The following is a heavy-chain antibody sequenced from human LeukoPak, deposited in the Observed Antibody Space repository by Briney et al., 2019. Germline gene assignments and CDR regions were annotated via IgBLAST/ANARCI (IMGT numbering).Heavy chain of an antibody. Sequence: PGRSLRLSCAASGFTFDDYAMHWVRQAPGKGLEWVSGISWNSGSIGYADSVKGRFTISRDNAKNSLYLQMNSLRAEDTALYYCAKEGSGWTVFDYWGQGTLVTVSS. CDR2: ISWNSGSI. CDR1: GFTFDDYA. J-gene: IGHJ4*02. CDR3: AKEGSGWTVFDY. V-gene: IGHV3-9*01. D-gene: IGHD6-19*01.